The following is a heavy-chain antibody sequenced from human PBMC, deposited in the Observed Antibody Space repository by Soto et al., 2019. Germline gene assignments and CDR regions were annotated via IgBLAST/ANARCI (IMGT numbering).Heavy chain of an antibody. Sequence: QLVESGGALVQPGGSLRLSCAASGFTISNYAMHWVRQAPGKGLEYVSGISPDGGDTYYANSVRGRFTIARDTSKSTLHLQMGSLRAEDLDVYYCARGQTWAHSDYWGQGTLVTVSS. CDR3: ARGQTWAHSDY. D-gene: IGHD1-26*01. V-gene: IGHV3-64*01. CDR2: ISPDGGDT. CDR1: GFTISNYA. J-gene: IGHJ4*02.